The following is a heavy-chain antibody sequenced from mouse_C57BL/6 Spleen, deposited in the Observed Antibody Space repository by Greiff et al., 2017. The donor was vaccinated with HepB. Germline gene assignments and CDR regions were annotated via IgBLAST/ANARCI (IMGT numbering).Heavy chain of an antibody. V-gene: IGHV5-4*03. J-gene: IGHJ2*01. CDR2: ISDGGSYT. CDR1: GFTFSSYA. CDR3: AKKEANWDYFDY. Sequence: DVRLVESGGGLVKPGGSLKLSCAASGFTFSSYAMSWVRQTPEKRLEWVATISDGGSYTYYPDNVKGRFTISRDNAKNNLYMQMSHLKSEDTAMYYCAKKEANWDYFDYWGQGTTLTVSS. D-gene: IGHD4-1*01.